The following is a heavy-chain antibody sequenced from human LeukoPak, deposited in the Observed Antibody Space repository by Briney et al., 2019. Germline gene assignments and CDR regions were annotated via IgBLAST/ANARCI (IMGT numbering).Heavy chain of an antibody. J-gene: IGHJ3*02. CDR3: TRDPGGSYGPDAFDI. V-gene: IGHV3-49*04. CDR2: IRSKAYGGTT. D-gene: IGHD1-26*01. Sequence: GGSLRLSCTASGFTFGDYAMSWVRQAPGKGLEWVGFIRSKAYGGTTEYAASVKGRFTISRDDSKSFAYLQMNSLKTEDTAVYYCTRDPGGSYGPDAFDIWGQGTMVTVSS. CDR1: GFTFGDYA.